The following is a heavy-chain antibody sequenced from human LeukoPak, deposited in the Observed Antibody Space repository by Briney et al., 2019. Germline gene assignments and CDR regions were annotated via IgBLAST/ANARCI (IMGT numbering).Heavy chain of an antibody. Sequence: PGGSLRLSCAASGFTFSSSAMSWVRQAPGKGLEWVSSISNNAGNTYYADSVKGRFTISRDNSYNTLYLQMNSLRAEDTAIYYCARDYSYGYHPDYWGQGTLVTVSS. J-gene: IGHJ4*02. D-gene: IGHD5-18*01. CDR3: ARDYSYGYHPDY. CDR1: GFTFSSSA. CDR2: ISNNAGNT. V-gene: IGHV3-23*01.